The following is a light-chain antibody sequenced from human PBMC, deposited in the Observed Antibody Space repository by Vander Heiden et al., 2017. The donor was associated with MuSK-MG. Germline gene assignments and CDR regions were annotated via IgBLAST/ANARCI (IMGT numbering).Light chain of an antibody. CDR2: AAS. J-gene: IGKJ3*01. CDR1: QGISSD. V-gene: IGKV1-9*01. Sequence: DRVTITCRASQGISSDLVWYQQKPGKAPSLLIYAASTLRSEVPSRFSGSGSGTEFTLTISSLQAEDFATYYCQHLNMSPFTFGRGTKVDIK. CDR3: QHLNMSPFT.